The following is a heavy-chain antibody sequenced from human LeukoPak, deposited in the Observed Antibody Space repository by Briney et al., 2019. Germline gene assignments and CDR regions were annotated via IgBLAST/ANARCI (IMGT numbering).Heavy chain of an antibody. CDR2: INPNSGGT. J-gene: IGHJ4*02. CDR3: ARVRDCSGGSCYHYFDY. D-gene: IGHD2-15*01. CDR1: AYTFTGYY. Sequence: ASVKVSCKASAYTFTGYYMHWVRQAPGQGLEWMGWINPNSGGTNYAQKFQGRVTMTRDTSISTAYMELSRLRWDDTAVYYCARVRDCSGGSCYHYFDYWGQGTLVTVSS. V-gene: IGHV1-2*02.